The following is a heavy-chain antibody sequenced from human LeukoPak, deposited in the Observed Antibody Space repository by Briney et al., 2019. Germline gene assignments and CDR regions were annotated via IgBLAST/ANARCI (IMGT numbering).Heavy chain of an antibody. CDR2: IKEDGTEK. CDR3: ARGGWLDD. Sequence: GGSLRLSCAASGFTFSSYWMHWVRQAPGKGLEYVANIKEDGTEKNYMDSAKGRFTISRDNAKNSLYLQMNSLRVEDTGIYYCARGGWLDDWGQGTLVTVSS. D-gene: IGHD2-15*01. V-gene: IGHV3-7*01. CDR1: GFTFSSYW. J-gene: IGHJ4*02.